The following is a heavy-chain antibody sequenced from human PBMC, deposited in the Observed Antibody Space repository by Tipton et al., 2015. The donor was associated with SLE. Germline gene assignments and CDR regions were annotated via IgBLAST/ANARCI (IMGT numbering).Heavy chain of an antibody. J-gene: IGHJ5*02. CDR2: VNYGGNT. CDR1: SGSFSGYR. V-gene: IGHV4-34*01. D-gene: IGHD1-14*01. Sequence: SLTCIIYSGSFSGYRWSWIRQSPGKGLEWIGEVNYGGNTNYNPSLMGRVSMSMDTSKNQFFLKLNSVTAADTAIYYCARKKTVGRYNYFDPWGQGTLVTVSS. CDR3: ARKKTVGRYNYFDP.